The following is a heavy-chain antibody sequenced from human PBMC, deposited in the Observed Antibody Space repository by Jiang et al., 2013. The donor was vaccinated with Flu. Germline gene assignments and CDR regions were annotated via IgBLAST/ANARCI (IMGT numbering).Heavy chain of an antibody. CDR1: GYTFTSYD. CDR2: MNPNSGNT. J-gene: IGHJ3*02. V-gene: IGHV1-8*01. Sequence: AEVKKPGASVKVSCKASGYTFTSYDINWVRQATGQGLEWMGWMNPNSGNTGYAQKFQGRVTMTRNTSISTAYMELSSLRSEDTAVYYCARSDLPNYYDSSGYQGDAFDIWGQGTMVTVSS. CDR3: ARSDLPNYYDSSGYQGDAFDI. D-gene: IGHD3-22*01.